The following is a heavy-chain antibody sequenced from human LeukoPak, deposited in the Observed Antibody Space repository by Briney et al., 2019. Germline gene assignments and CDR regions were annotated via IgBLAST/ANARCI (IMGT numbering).Heavy chain of an antibody. D-gene: IGHD5-18*01. Sequence: SETLSLICAVSGGAISSNNYYWGWIRQPPGKGLEWIGSIYYSGSTYYNPSLKSRVTISVDTSRDQFSLRLSSVTAADTAVYYCVRHRGYSYGVIDYWGQGTLVTVSS. CDR2: IYYSGST. CDR3: VRHRGYSYGVIDY. CDR1: GGAISSNNYY. V-gene: IGHV4-39*01. J-gene: IGHJ4*02.